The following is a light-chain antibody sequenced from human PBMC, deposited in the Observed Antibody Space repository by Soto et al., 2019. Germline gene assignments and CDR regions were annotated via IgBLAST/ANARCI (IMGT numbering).Light chain of an antibody. J-gene: IGKJ2*01. V-gene: IGKV2-24*01. CDR3: MQGTPFPST. CDR1: QSLVHRDGNTY. Sequence: DVVMTQTPLFSPVTVGQPASISCRSSQSLVHRDGNTYLNWLLQRPGQPPRLLIYKSSDRFSGVPDRFSGSGAGTDFTLKITRVEAEDVGVYYSMQGTPFPSTFGQGTRLEIK. CDR2: KSS.